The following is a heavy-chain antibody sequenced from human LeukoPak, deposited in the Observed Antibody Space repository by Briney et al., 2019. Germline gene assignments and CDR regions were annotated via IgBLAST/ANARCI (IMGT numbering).Heavy chain of an antibody. CDR3: ARDSRLGYDFWSGYSDY. D-gene: IGHD3-3*01. J-gene: IGHJ4*02. CDR2: IIPIFGTA. Sequence: GSSVKVSCKASGGTFSSYAISWVRQAPGQGLEWMGGIIPIFGTANYAQKFQGRVTITADESTSTAYMELSSLRSEDTAVYYCARDSRLGYDFWSGYSDYWGQGTLVTVPS. CDR1: GGTFSSYA. V-gene: IGHV1-69*01.